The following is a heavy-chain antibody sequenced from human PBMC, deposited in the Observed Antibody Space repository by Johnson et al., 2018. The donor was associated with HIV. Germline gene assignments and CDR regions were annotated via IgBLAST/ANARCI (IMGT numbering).Heavy chain of an antibody. Sequence: VQLVESGGGVVRPGGSLRLSCAASGFTFSSYDMHWVRQATGKGLEWVSAIGTAGDTYYPGSVKGRFTISRENAKNSLYLQMNSLRAGDTAVYYCARGSSYYYDSSGSDAFDIWGQGTMVTVSS. J-gene: IGHJ3*02. CDR2: IGTAGDT. CDR1: GFTFSSYD. V-gene: IGHV3-13*01. D-gene: IGHD3-22*01. CDR3: ARGSSYYYDSSGSDAFDI.